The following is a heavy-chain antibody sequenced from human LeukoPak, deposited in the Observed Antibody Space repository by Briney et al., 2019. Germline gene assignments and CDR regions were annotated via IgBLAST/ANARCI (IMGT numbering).Heavy chain of an antibody. CDR1: GGTFSSYA. J-gene: IGHJ4*02. CDR3: ASLYDSNDY. V-gene: IGHV1-69*04. D-gene: IGHD3-3*01. Sequence: SVKVSCKASGGTFSSYAISWVRQAPGQGLEWMGRIIPIFGIANYAQKFQGRVTITADKSTSTAYKELSSLRSEDTAVYYCASLYDSNDYWGQGTLVAVSS. CDR2: IIPIFGIA.